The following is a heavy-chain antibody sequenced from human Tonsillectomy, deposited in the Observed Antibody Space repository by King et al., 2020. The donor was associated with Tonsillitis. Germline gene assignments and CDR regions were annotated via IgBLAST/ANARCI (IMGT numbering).Heavy chain of an antibody. CDR1: GFTFSSYG. Sequence: VQLVESGGGVVQPGKSLRLSCQASGFTFSSYGMHWVRQAPGKGLAWVAIVSCNGNWPYYTQSVKGRFTISRDNSGNTLYLQMTSLKIEDTGVYYCARMAVVTGGPLDLWGQGTLVTVSS. CDR2: VSCNGNWP. D-gene: IGHD4-23*01. CDR3: ARMAVVTGGPLDL. J-gene: IGHJ5*02. V-gene: IGHV3-30*03.